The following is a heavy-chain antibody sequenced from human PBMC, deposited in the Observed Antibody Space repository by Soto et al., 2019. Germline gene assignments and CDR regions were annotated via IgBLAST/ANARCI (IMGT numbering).Heavy chain of an antibody. Sequence: SETLSLTCAVYGESFSGYYWSGIRQHPGKGLEWIGYINYSGSTYYNPSLKSRVTISVDTSKNQFSLKLSSVTAADTAVYYCARVADYGDYVVDYWGQGTLVTVSS. CDR1: GESFSGYY. D-gene: IGHD4-17*01. CDR2: INYSGST. CDR3: ARVADYGDYVVDY. J-gene: IGHJ4*02. V-gene: IGHV4-34*09.